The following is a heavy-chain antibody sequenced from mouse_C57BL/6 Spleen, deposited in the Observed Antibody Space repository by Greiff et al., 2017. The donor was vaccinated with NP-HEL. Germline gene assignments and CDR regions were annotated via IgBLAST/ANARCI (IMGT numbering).Heavy chain of an antibody. J-gene: IGHJ3*01. CDR3: ARRGADLLWYPWFAY. CDR2: INPSNGGT. CDR1: GYTFTSYW. D-gene: IGHD2-1*01. V-gene: IGHV1-53*01. Sequence: QVQLQQPGTELVKPGASVKLSCKASGYTFTSYWMHWVKQRPGQGLEWIGNINPSNGGTNYNEKFKSKATLTVDKSSSSAYMQLSSLTSEDSAVYYCARRGADLLWYPWFAYWGQGTLVTVSA.